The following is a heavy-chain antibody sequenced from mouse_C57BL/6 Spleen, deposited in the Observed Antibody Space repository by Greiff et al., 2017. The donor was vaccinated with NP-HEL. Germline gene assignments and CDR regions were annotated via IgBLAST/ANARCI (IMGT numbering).Heavy chain of an antibody. V-gene: IGHV14-2*01. J-gene: IGHJ3*01. CDR2: IDPEDGET. D-gene: IGHD2-4*01. CDR1: GFNIKDYY. CDR3: ATPAGDYDGFAY. Sequence: EVKLVESGAELVKPGASVKLSCTASGFNIKDYYMHWVKQRTEQGLEWIGRIDPEDGETKYAPKFQGKATITADTSSNTAYLQLSSLTSEDTAVYYCATPAGDYDGFAYWGQGTLVTVSA.